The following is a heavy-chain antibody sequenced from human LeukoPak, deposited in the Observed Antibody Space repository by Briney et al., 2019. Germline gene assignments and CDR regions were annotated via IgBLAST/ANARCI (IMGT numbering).Heavy chain of an antibody. CDR3: TSTYYYDSSGYTPAR. CDR1: GFTFSGSA. J-gene: IGHJ4*02. V-gene: IGHV3-73*01. D-gene: IGHD3-22*01. Sequence: GGSLRLSCAASGFTFSGSAIHWVRQASGKGLEWVGRIRSEANSYATGYAASVEGRFTISRDDSKNTAYLQMNSLKTEDTAVYYCTSTYYYDSSGYTPARWGQGTLVTVSS. CDR2: IRSEANSYAT.